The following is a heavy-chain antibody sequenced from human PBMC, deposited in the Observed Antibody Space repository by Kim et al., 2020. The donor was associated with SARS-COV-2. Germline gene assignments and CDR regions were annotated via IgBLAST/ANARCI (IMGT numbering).Heavy chain of an antibody. J-gene: IGHJ6*02. Sequence: PSLKSRVTISVDTSKNQFSLKLSSVTAADTAVYYCAREVKPVLGRGGRDVWGQGTTVTVSS. CDR3: AREVKPVLGRGGRDV. V-gene: IGHV4-59*01. D-gene: IGHD2-8*01.